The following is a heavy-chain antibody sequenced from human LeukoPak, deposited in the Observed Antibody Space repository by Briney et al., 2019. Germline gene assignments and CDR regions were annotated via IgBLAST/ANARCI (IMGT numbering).Heavy chain of an antibody. CDR1: GFPFSSYA. Sequence: GGSLRLSCAASGFPFSSYAMSWVRQGPGEGLEWVSAVSGSGGDTYYADSVKGRFTISRGNSKNTLYLQMNSLRAEDPAVYYCAKSDYYDSSGHPSSFEYWGQGTLVTVSS. J-gene: IGHJ4*02. CDR3: AKSDYYDSSGHPSSFEY. CDR2: VSGSGGDT. D-gene: IGHD3-22*01. V-gene: IGHV3-23*01.